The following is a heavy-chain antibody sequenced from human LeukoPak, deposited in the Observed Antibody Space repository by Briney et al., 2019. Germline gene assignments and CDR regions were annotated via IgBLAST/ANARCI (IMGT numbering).Heavy chain of an antibody. CDR1: GFTFSDYW. V-gene: IGHV3-74*01. CDR3: ARGRLVRGVMGGNWFDP. J-gene: IGHJ5*02. CDR2: INSDGSST. Sequence: GGSLRLSCAASGFTFSDYWMHWVRQAPGKGLVWVSRINSDGSSTTYADSVKGRFTISRDDSKNSLYLQMNNLRAGDTALYYCARGRLVRGVMGGNWFDPWGQGTLVTVSS. D-gene: IGHD3-10*01.